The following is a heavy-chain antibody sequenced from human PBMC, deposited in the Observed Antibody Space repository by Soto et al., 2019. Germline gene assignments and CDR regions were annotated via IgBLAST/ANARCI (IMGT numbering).Heavy chain of an antibody. CDR2: ISPSGTST. J-gene: IGHJ4*02. Sequence: ASVKVSCKASGYTFTSYYMYWVRQAPGHGLEWMGTISPSGTSTNYAQKFQGRVTMTRDTSTRTVYMELSNLRSEDTAVYYCARDSASSGYNYFFDYWGQGTLVTVYS. CDR1: GYTFTSYY. V-gene: IGHV1-46*01. CDR3: ARDSASSGYNYFFDY. D-gene: IGHD3-22*01.